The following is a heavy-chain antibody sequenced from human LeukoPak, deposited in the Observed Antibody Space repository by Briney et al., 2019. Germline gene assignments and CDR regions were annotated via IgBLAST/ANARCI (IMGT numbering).Heavy chain of an antibody. D-gene: IGHD3-3*01. Sequence: PGGSLRLSCAASGFTFDDYAMHWVRQAPGKGLEWVSGISWNSGSIGYADSVKGRFTISRDNAKNSLYLQMNSLRAEDMALYYCAKVSSFGVDDAFDIWGQGTMVTVSS. CDR3: AKVSSFGVDDAFDI. J-gene: IGHJ3*02. V-gene: IGHV3-9*03. CDR2: ISWNSGSI. CDR1: GFTFDDYA.